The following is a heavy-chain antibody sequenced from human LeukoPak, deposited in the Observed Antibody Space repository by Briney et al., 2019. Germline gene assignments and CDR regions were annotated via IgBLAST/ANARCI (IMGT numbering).Heavy chain of an antibody. CDR2: IIPFFGTT. Sequence: SVKVSCKASGGTFSSYAISWVRQAPGQGLEWMGGIIPFFGTTNYAQKFQGRVTITADDSTNTAYMDLSSLRSEDTAVYYCARDRRDGYNLGAPYYFDFWGQGTLVTVSS. J-gene: IGHJ4*02. D-gene: IGHD5-24*01. V-gene: IGHV1-69*13. CDR1: GGTFSSYA. CDR3: ARDRRDGYNLGAPYYFDF.